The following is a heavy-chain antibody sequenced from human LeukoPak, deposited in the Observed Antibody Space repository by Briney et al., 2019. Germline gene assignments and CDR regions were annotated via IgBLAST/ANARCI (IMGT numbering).Heavy chain of an antibody. D-gene: IGHD3-22*01. J-gene: IGHJ4*02. CDR3: AKEQGSSGYYFDY. V-gene: IGHV3-23*01. Sequence: GGSLRLSCVASGFTFSSSAMSWVRQAPGKGLEWVSAISGSGGSTYYADSVKGRFTISRDNSKNTLYLQMNSLRAEDTAVYYCAKEQGSSGYYFDYWGQGTLVTVSS. CDR2: ISGSGGST. CDR1: GFTFSSSA.